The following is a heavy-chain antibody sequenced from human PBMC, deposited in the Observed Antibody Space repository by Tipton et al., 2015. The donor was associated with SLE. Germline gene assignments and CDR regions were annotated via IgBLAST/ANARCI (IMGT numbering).Heavy chain of an antibody. J-gene: IGHJ2*01. V-gene: IGHV3-23*01. Sequence: SLRLSYAASGFTFSNYAMTWVRQAPGKGLEWVSSISGSGDRTYYADSVKGRFTISRDNSKNTLYLQMNSLRAEDTAVYYCARGPGVDRWHFDLWGRGTLVTVSS. CDR2: ISGSGDRT. CDR1: GFTFSNYA. D-gene: IGHD3-10*01. CDR3: ARGPGVDRWHFDL.